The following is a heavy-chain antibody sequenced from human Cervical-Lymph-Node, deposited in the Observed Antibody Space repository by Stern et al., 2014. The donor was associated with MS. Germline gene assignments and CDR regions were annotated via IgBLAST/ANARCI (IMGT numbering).Heavy chain of an antibody. CDR3: ARSMTTVSPFDY. CDR2: LYYSGST. CDR1: GGSVSSGIYY. D-gene: IGHD4-17*01. J-gene: IGHJ4*02. V-gene: IGHV4-61*01. Sequence: QVQLVESGPGLVKPSETLSLTCTVSGGSVSSGIYYWSWIRQPPGKGLEWIGYLYYSGSTNYNPSLKSRVTISVDTSKNQFSLKLSSVTAADTAVYYCARSMTTVSPFDYWGQGTLVTVSS.